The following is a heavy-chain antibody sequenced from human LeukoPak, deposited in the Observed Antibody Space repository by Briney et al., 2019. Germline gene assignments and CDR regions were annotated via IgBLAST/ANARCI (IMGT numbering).Heavy chain of an antibody. CDR1: GFTVDNYG. CDR3: VKDCGLGGGRDS. D-gene: IGHD2-15*01. J-gene: IGHJ5*02. CDR2: IPFDGKNE. Sequence: PGGSLRLSCAASGFTVDNYGIHWVRQTPGKGLEWVTFIPFDGKNEMYADSVRGRFTIFRDKAKNTVFLQMNSLRVEDTGIYYCVKDCGLGGGRDSWGQGTQVSVFS. V-gene: IGHV3-30*02.